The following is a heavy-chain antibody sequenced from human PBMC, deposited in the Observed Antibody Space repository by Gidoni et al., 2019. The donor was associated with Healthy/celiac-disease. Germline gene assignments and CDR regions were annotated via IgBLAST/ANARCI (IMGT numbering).Heavy chain of an antibody. Sequence: QLQLQESGPGLVKPSETLSLTCTVSGGSISSSSYYWGWIRQPPGKGLEWIGSIYYSGSTYYNPSLKSRVTISVDTSKNQFSLKLSSVTAADTAVYYCARPLATAMVIVGFGRGEDAFDIWGQGTMVTVSS. CDR3: ARPLATAMVIVGFGRGEDAFDI. V-gene: IGHV4-39*01. CDR2: IYYSGST. D-gene: IGHD5-18*01. CDR1: GGSISSSSYY. J-gene: IGHJ3*02.